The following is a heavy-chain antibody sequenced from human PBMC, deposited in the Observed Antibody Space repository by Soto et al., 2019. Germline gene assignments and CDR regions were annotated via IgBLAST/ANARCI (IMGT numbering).Heavy chain of an antibody. V-gene: IGHV3-74*01. D-gene: IGHD3-10*01. CDR3: ARGIRGHYGSNL. CDR1: GFIFSSYW. CDR2: VKSDGST. Sequence: EVQLVESGGDLVQPGGSLRLSCAASGFIFSSYWMHWVRQAPGKGLVWVSRVKSDGSTYYADSVKGRFTISRDNAKNTLHLQMNTVTVEDTAVYYCARGIRGHYGSNLWGQGTMVTVSS. J-gene: IGHJ3*01.